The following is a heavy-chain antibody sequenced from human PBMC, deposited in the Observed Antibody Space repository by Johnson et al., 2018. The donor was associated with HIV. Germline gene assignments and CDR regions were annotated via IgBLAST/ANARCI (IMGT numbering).Heavy chain of an antibody. CDR1: GFTFSNYA. V-gene: IGHV3-30*04. CDR2: ISYDGHNE. J-gene: IGHJ3*02. CDR3: ALTESRFLEWLFRAFDI. Sequence: QMLLVESGGGVVQPGRSLRLSCAASGFTFSNYAVHWVRQAPGKGLEWVAVISYDGHNEYYADSVEGRFTVSRDNTKNTLYLQMNSLRADDTAIYYCALTESRFLEWLFRAFDIWGQGTMVTVSS. D-gene: IGHD3-3*01.